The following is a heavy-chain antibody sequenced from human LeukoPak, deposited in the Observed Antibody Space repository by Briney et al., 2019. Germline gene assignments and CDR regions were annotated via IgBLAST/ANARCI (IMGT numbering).Heavy chain of an antibody. CDR1: GFTFSSYA. D-gene: IGHD3-22*01. CDR2: ISGGGGST. Sequence: GGSLRLSCAASGFTFSSYAMSWVRQAPGKGLEWVSAISGGGGSTYYADSVKGRFTISRDNSKNTLYLQMNSLRAEDTAVYYCARSYYYDSSGYYDYWGQGTLVTVSS. V-gene: IGHV3-23*01. CDR3: ARSYYYDSSGYYDY. J-gene: IGHJ4*02.